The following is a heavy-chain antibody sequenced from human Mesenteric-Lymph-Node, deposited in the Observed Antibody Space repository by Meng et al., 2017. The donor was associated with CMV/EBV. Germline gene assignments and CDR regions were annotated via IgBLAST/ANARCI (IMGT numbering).Heavy chain of an antibody. CDR1: AGTFSSYT. Sequence: QVQLVQSGAEVKKPGSSVKGSCKASAGTFSSYTISWVRQAPGQGLEWMGRIIPSLGIANYAQKFQGRVTITADKSTSTAYMELSSLRSEDTAVYYCAGGIAAAGSRWFDPWGQGTLVTVSS. D-gene: IGHD6-13*01. CDR2: IIPSLGIA. V-gene: IGHV1-69*02. CDR3: AGGIAAAGSRWFDP. J-gene: IGHJ5*02.